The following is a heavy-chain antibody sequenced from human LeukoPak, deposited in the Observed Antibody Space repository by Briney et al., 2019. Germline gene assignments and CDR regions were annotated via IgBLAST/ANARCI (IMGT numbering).Heavy chain of an antibody. CDR3: ARDYDSWSGFNWFDP. D-gene: IGHD3-3*01. V-gene: IGHV4-30-4*08. J-gene: IGHJ5*02. Sequence: SETLSLTCTVSGGSISSGDYYWSWIRQPPGKGLEWIGYIYYSGSTYYNPSLKSRVTISVDTSKNQFSLKLSSVTAADTAVYYCARDYDSWSGFNWFDPWGQGTLVTVSS. CDR1: GGSISSGDYY. CDR2: IYYSGST.